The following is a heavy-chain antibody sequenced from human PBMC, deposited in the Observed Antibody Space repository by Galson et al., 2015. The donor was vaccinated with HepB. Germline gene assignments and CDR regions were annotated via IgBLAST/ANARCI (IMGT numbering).Heavy chain of an antibody. CDR3: AKSGFTRGWPGGWFDP. CDR2: ISESGVII. D-gene: IGHD6-25*01. Sequence: SLRLSCAASGFPFSDYPMNWVRQAPGRGLERVSGISESGVIIYYADSVKGRFTLSRDNSENTLYLQMNSLRVDDTAVYYCAKSGFTRGWPGGWFDPRGPGTLVTVFS. CDR1: GFPFSDYP. J-gene: IGHJ5*02. V-gene: IGHV3-23*01.